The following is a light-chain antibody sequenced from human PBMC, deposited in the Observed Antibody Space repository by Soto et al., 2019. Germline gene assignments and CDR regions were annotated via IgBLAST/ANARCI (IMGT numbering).Light chain of an antibody. J-gene: IGLJ3*02. V-gene: IGLV2-14*01. CDR2: EVT. CDR3: SSFTTTNTWV. Sequence: QSALTQPASVSGSPGQSMTISCTGTSSDVGSGNFVSWFQQHPGKAPKLMIYEVTNRPSGVSYRFSGSKSGNTASLTISGLQAEDEADYYCSSFTTTNTWVFGGGTKLTV. CDR1: SSDVGSGNF.